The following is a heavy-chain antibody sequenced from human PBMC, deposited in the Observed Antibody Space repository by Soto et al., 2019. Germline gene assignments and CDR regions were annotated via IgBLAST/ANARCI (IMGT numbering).Heavy chain of an antibody. CDR2: IYTTGST. CDR3: ARTRWDTAMVGPIFDY. J-gene: IGHJ4*02. CDR1: GGSISTYF. Sequence: SETLSLTCTVSGGSISTYFWSWIRQPAGGGLEWIGRIYTTGSTNYNPSLKSRVTMSLDTSRNQFSLKLSSVTAADTAVYYCARTRWDTAMVGPIFDYWGQGTLVNVSS. V-gene: IGHV4-4*07. D-gene: IGHD5-18*01.